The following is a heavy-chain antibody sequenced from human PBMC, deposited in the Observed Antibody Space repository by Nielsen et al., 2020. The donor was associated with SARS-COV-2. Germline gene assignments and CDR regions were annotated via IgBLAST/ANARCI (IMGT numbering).Heavy chain of an antibody. V-gene: IGHV3-11*01. J-gene: IGHJ6*02. CDR2: ISRSGSII. D-gene: IGHD5-18*01. CDR3: ASCRIQLLWGMDV. CDR1: GFSFSDYS. Sequence: GESLKISCVVSGFSFSDYSMSWIRQAPGKGLEWVSYISRSGSIIQHADSVKGRFTISRDNAKNSLHLQMDNLRAEDTAVYYCASCRIQLLWGMDVWGQGTTVTVSS.